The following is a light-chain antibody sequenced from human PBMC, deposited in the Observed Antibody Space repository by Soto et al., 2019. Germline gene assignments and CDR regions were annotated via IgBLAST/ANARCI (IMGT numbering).Light chain of an antibody. CDR3: CSYAGSSTYV. V-gene: IGLV2-23*01. J-gene: IGLJ1*01. CDR1: SSDVGSYNL. CDR2: EDS. Sequence: QSVLTQPASVSGSPGQSLTISCTGTSSDVGSYNLVSWYQQHPGKAPKLMIYEDSKRPSGVSNRFSGSKSGNTASLTISGLQAEDEADYFCCSYAGSSTYVFGTGTKLTV.